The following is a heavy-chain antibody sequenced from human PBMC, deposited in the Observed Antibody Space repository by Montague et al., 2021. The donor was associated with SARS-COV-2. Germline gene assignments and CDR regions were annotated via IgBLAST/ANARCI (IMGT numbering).Heavy chain of an antibody. CDR3: ARGEGVMVYVYGMDV. J-gene: IGHJ6*02. CDR1: GGSISSGGYY. CDR2: IYYSGST. D-gene: IGHD2-8*01. Sequence: TLSLTCTVSGGSISSGGYYWSWIRQHPGKGLEWIGYIYYSGSTIYNPSLKSRLTISVDTSKNQFSLKLSSVTAADTAVYYCARGEGVMVYVYGMDVWGQGTTVTVSS. V-gene: IGHV4-31*03.